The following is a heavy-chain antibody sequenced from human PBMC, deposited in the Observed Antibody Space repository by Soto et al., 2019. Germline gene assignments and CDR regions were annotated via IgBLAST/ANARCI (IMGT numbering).Heavy chain of an antibody. V-gene: IGHV1-18*01. CDR3: AREGPTGTEGAFDI. CDR2: SSPYNGNT. D-gene: IGHD1-1*01. CDR1: GYTFINYD. Sequence: RASVKVSCKASGYTFINYDISWLRQAPGQGLEWMGWSSPYNGNTNYAHTFQGRVTMTADTSASTGYMELRSLRPDDTAVYSCAREGPTGTEGAFDIWGQGTMVTVSS. J-gene: IGHJ3*02.